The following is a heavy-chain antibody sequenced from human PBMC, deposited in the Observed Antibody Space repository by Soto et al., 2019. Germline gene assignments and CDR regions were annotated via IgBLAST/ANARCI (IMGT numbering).Heavy chain of an antibody. CDR2: IYYSGST. V-gene: IGHV4-31*03. CDR1: GGSISSGGYY. D-gene: IGHD4-17*01. Sequence: SESLSLTCTVSGGSISSGGYYWSWIRQHPGKGLEWIGYIYYSGSTYYNPSLKSRVTISVDTSKNQFSLKLSSVTAADTAVYYCARAESFGSSDYPYFAYWGQGTLVTVSS. CDR3: ARAESFGSSDYPYFAY. J-gene: IGHJ4*02.